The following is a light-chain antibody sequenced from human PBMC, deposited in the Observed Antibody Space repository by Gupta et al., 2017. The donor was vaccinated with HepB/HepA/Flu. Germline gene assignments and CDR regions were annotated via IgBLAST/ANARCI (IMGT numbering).Light chain of an antibody. CDR3: QQRSNWPPMYT. CDR1: QSVSSY. V-gene: IGKV3-11*01. Sequence: ESVLTQSPATLSLSPGERATLSCRASQSVSSYLAWYQQKPGQAPRLLIYDASNRATGIPARFSGSGSGTHFTLTISSLEPEDFAVYYCQQRSNWPPMYTFGQGTKLEIK. J-gene: IGKJ2*01. CDR2: DAS.